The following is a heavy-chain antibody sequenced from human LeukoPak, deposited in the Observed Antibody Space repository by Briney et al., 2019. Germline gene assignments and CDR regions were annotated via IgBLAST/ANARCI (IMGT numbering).Heavy chain of an antibody. D-gene: IGHD6-19*01. J-gene: IGHJ5*02. CDR2: INSDGINT. CDR1: GFTFSNYW. Sequence: GGSLRLSCAASGFTFSNYWMHWVRQAPGKGLVWVSRINSDGINTSYADSVKGRFTISRDNAKNTLNLQMNSLRAEDTAVYYCARDDIEVAGTLWFDPWGQGTLVTVSS. V-gene: IGHV3-74*01. CDR3: ARDDIEVAGTLWFDP.